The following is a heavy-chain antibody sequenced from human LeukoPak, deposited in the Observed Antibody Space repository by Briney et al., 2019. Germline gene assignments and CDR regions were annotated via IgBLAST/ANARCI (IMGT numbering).Heavy chain of an antibody. V-gene: IGHV1-69*13. CDR3: ATLPKRAKVWYYGMDV. Sequence: SVKGSCKASGGTFSSYAISWVRHAPGQGLEWMGGIFPIIGTANYAQKFQGRDTITADESTSTAYMELSSLRSEDTAVYYCATLPKRAKVWYYGMDVWGQGTTVTVSS. CDR1: GGTFSSYA. J-gene: IGHJ6*02. D-gene: IGHD2-8*01. CDR2: IFPIIGTA.